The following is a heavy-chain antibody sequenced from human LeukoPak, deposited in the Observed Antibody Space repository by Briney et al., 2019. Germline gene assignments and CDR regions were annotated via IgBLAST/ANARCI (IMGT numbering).Heavy chain of an antibody. Sequence: SETLSLTCAVYGGSFSGYYWSWIRQPPGKGLEWIGEINHSGSTNYNPSLKSRVTISVDTSKNQFSLKLSSVTAADTAVYYCARGSSGNYGPSDYWGQGTLVTVSS. D-gene: IGHD1-26*01. CDR3: ARGSSGNYGPSDY. V-gene: IGHV4-34*01. CDR2: INHSGST. CDR1: GGSFSGYY. J-gene: IGHJ4*02.